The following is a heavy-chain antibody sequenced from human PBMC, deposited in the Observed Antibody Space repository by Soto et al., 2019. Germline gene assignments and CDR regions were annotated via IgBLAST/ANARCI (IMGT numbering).Heavy chain of an antibody. CDR2: IKLDGGLQ. CDR1: GFSLSGYW. CDR3: ASATYRNAWDRLDL. D-gene: IGHD3-16*02. J-gene: IGHJ5*02. V-gene: IGHV3-7*03. Sequence: RLSCEACGFSLSGYWISWVRQALGKGLGWMDNIKLDGGLQYGEDSVKGRSTISRNNAKNILNLQMNGPRAEDTAPYYCASATYRNAWDRLDLWGQGTLVTV.